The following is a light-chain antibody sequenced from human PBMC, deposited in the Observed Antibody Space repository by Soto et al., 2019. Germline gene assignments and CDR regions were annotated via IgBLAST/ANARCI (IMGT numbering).Light chain of an antibody. CDR3: ETCYSTPQKV. J-gene: IGLJ3*02. CDR1: SGHSTYI. V-gene: IGLV4-60*02. CDR2: LDRSGSY. Sequence: QSVLTQSSSASASLGSSVKLTCILSSGHSTYIIAWHQQQPGKAPRFLMTLDRSGSYNRGSGVPDRFSGSSSGADRYLTISIHQFEDGGDYYCETCYSTPQKVFGGGPQIAVL.